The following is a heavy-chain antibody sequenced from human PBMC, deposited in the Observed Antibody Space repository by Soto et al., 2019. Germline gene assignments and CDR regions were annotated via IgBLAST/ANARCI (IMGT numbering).Heavy chain of an antibody. D-gene: IGHD3-3*01. CDR1: GGSISSYY. V-gene: IGHV4-59*01. J-gene: IGHJ6*03. CDR3: ARGRITIFSDYMDV. CDR2: IYYSGST. Sequence: SETLSLTCTVSGGSISSYYWSWIRQPPGKGLEWIGYIYYSGSTNYNPSLKSRVTISVDTSKNQFSLKLSSVTAADTAVYYCARGRITIFSDYMDVWGKGTTVTV.